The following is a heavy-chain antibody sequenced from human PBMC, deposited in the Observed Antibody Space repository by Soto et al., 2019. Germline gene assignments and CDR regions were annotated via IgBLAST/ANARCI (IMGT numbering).Heavy chain of an antibody. J-gene: IGHJ4*02. D-gene: IGHD1-20*01. CDR1: GASMNNNSYY. CDR2: IYYTGNT. Sequence: SETLSLTCSVSGASMNNNSYYWGWIRQPPGKGLEWIGTIYYTGNTFYNPSLRSRVTISVDTSKNQLSLSLTSLTVADTAVYYFARHRWKDGIKWGRGILVTVSS. V-gene: IGHV4-39*01. CDR3: ARHRWKDGIK.